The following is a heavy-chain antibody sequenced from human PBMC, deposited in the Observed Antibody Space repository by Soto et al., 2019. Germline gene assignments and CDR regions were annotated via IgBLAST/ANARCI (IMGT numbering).Heavy chain of an antibody. CDR2: IYYSGST. CDR1: GGSISSYY. J-gene: IGHJ4*02. D-gene: IGHD6-19*01. Sequence: SETLSLTCTVSGGSISSYYWSWIRQPPGKGLEWIGYIYYSGSTNYNPSLKSRVTISVDTSKNQFSLKLSSVTAADTAVYYCARTGAVAGTFDYWGQGTLVTVSS. CDR3: ARTGAVAGTFDY. V-gene: IGHV4-59*01.